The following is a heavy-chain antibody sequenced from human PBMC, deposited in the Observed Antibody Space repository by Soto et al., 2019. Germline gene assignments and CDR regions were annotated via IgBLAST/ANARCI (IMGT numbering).Heavy chain of an antibody. CDR1: GFTFSSYA. D-gene: IGHD3-22*01. Sequence: GGSLRLSCAASGFTFSSYAMSWVRQAPGKGLEWVSAISGSGGSTYYADSVKGRFTISRDNSKNTLYLQMNSLRAEDTAVYYCAKDESFDYYDSSGYPRRFDYWGQGTLVTVSS. J-gene: IGHJ4*02. V-gene: IGHV3-23*01. CDR3: AKDESFDYYDSSGYPRRFDY. CDR2: ISGSGGST.